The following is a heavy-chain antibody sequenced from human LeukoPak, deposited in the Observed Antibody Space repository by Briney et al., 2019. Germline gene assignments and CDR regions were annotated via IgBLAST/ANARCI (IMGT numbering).Heavy chain of an antibody. J-gene: IGHJ3*02. CDR3: ARVGRTTGTTRSAFDI. Sequence: ASVKVSCKASGYTFTSYGISWVRQAPGQGLEWMGWISAYNGNTNYAQKLQGRVTMTTDTPTSTAYMELRSLRSDDTAVYYCARVGRTTGTTRSAFDIWGQGTMVTVSS. CDR2: ISAYNGNT. CDR1: GYTFTSYG. D-gene: IGHD1-1*01. V-gene: IGHV1-18*04.